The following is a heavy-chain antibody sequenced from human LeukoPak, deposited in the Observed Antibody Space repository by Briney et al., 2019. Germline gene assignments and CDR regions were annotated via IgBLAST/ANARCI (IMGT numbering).Heavy chain of an antibody. V-gene: IGHV3-23*01. D-gene: IGHD2-15*01. J-gene: IGHJ4*02. CDR3: AKDRRYCSGGSCSESFLIFDY. Sequence: GGSLRLSCAASGFTFSSYAMSWVRQAPGKGLEWVSAISGSGGSTYYADSVKGRFTISRDNSKNTLYLQMNSLRAEDTAVYYCAKDRRYCSGGSCSESFLIFDYWGRGTLVTVSS. CDR2: ISGSGGST. CDR1: GFTFSSYA.